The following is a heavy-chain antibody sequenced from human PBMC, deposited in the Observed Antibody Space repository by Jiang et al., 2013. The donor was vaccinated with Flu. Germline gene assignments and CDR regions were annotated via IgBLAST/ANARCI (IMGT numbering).Heavy chain of an antibody. J-gene: IGHJ3*02. Sequence: RLSCAASGFTFSSYAMSWVRQAPGKGLEWVSAISGSGGSTYYADSVKGRFTISRDNSKNTLYLQMNSLRAEDTAVYYCAKASGSYPTNSAFDIWGQGTMVTVSS. CDR2: ISGSGGST. CDR1: GFTFSSYA. D-gene: IGHD1-26*01. V-gene: IGHV3-23*01. CDR3: AKASGSYPTNSAFDI.